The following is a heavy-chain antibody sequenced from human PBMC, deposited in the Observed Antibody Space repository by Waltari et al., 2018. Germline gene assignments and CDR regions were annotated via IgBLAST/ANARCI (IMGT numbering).Heavy chain of an antibody. J-gene: IGHJ3*02. Sequence: QVQLVQSGAEVKKPGSSVKVSCTASGGTLSSYAINWVRQAPGQGLEWMGGIIPIHAIANYAQKFQGRVTITADESTSTAYMELSSLRSDDTAVYYCAREANIAIFGMAARGAFDIWGQGTMVTVSS. CDR2: IIPIHAIA. V-gene: IGHV1-69*04. D-gene: IGHD3-3*01. CDR3: AREANIAIFGMAARGAFDI. CDR1: GGTLSSYA.